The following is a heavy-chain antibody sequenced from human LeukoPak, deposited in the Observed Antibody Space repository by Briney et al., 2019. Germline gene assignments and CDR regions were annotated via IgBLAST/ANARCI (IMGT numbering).Heavy chain of an antibody. D-gene: IGHD3-22*01. Sequence: SETLSLTCTVSGGSISSYYWSWIRQPPGKGLEWIGYIYYSGSTNYNPSLKGRVTISVDTSKNQSSLKLSSVTAADTAVYYCARGRNYYDSSGYYYGYDIWGQGTMVTVSS. J-gene: IGHJ3*02. CDR2: IYYSGST. CDR1: GGSISSYY. V-gene: IGHV4-59*01. CDR3: ARGRNYYDSSGYYYGYDI.